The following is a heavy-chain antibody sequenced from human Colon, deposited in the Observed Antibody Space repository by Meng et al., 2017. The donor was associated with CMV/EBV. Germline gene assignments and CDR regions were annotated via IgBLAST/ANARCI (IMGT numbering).Heavy chain of an antibody. V-gene: IGHV3-23*01. CDR1: GFTFSTFA. CDR3: ARPPTGALRFYGVDV. D-gene: IGHD1-1*01. Sequence: GESLKISCTASGFTFSTFAMSWVRQAPGKGLEWVSTMIGSGGRTYYADTVKGRFTISRDNSKNASYLQMDGLRGDDTAVYYCARPPTGALRFYGVDVWGQGTTVTVSS. CDR2: MIGSGGRT. J-gene: IGHJ6*02.